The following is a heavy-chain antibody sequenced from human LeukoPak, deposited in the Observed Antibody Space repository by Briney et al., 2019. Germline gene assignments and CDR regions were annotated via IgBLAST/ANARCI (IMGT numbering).Heavy chain of an antibody. Sequence: ASVRVSCKASGYTFTDYYLHWVRQAPGQGLEWMGWINPNSGGTNYAQKFQGRVTMTRDTSISTAYMELSRLRSDDTAVYYCARVIAVAGTLSYWGQGTLVTVSS. D-gene: IGHD6-19*01. J-gene: IGHJ4*02. CDR1: GYTFTDYY. CDR3: ARVIAVAGTLSY. V-gene: IGHV1-2*02. CDR2: INPNSGGT.